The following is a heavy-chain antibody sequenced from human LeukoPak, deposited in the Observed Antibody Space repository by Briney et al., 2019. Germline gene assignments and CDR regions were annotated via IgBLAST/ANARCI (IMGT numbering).Heavy chain of an antibody. J-gene: IGHJ4*02. Sequence: ASVKVSCKASGYTFTSYGISWVRQAPGQGLEWMGWISTYNGNTNYVQKFQGRVTMTTDTSTSTAYVALRSLKSDDTTVYYCARVRYYYESSGYYPGGFDYWGQGTLVTVSS. CDR2: ISTYNGNT. CDR3: ARVRYYYESSGYYPGGFDY. CDR1: GYTFTSYG. V-gene: IGHV1-18*01. D-gene: IGHD3-22*01.